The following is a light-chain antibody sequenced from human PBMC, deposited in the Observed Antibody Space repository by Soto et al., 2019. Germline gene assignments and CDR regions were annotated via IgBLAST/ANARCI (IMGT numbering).Light chain of an antibody. V-gene: IGKV3-20*01. CDR3: QQYGSSPPMYT. J-gene: IGKJ2*01. Sequence: EIVLTQSPGTLSLSPGERATLSCRASQSVSSSYLAWYQQKPGQAPRLLIYGASSRATGIPDRSSGSGSGTDLTLTISRLEPEDFAVYYCQQYGSSPPMYTFGQGTKLEIK. CDR2: GAS. CDR1: QSVSSSY.